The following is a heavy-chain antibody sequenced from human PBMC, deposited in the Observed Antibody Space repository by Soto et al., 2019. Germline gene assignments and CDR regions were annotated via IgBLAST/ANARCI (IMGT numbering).Heavy chain of an antibody. CDR2: IYYSGST. J-gene: IGHJ4*02. CDR3: ARVLAYCGGDCYFL. Sequence: QLQLQESGPGLVKPSETLSLTCTVSGGSISSSSYYWGWIRQPPGKGLEWIGSIYYSGSTYYNPSLKSRVPISVATSKNQFSLKLSSVTAADTAVYYCARVLAYCGGDCYFLCGQVTLVTVSS. V-gene: IGHV4-39*01. D-gene: IGHD2-21*01. CDR1: GGSISSSSYY.